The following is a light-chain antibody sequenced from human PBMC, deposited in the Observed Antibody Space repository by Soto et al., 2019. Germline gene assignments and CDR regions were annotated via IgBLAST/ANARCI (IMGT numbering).Light chain of an antibody. Sequence: QSVLTQPPSVSGAPGQRVTISCTGSSSNIGAGYDVQWYQQLPGTAPKLLIYGDTNRPSGVPDRFSGSNSGTSASLAITGRQAEDESDYYCQSYDSSLSGAVFGGGTQLTVL. CDR2: GDT. V-gene: IGLV1-40*01. CDR1: SSNIGAGYD. J-gene: IGLJ7*01. CDR3: QSYDSSLSGAV.